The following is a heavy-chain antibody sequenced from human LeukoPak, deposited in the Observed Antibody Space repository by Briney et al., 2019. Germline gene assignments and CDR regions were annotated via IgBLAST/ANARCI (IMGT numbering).Heavy chain of an antibody. CDR3: AKYRGFGDSYDS. Sequence: GGALRLSRAASGFAFSRNDMSGVRQAPGKGLEWVSSIGGSGTRTYYAVSVKGRFTISRDTSKNTLYLQMNSLRAKDAAVYYCAKYRGFGDSYDSWGQGTLVTVSS. J-gene: IGHJ4*02. CDR1: GFAFSRND. D-gene: IGHD3-10*01. CDR2: IGGSGTRT. V-gene: IGHV3-23*01.